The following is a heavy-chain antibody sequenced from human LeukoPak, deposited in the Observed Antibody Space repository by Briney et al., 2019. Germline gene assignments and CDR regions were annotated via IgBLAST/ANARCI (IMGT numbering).Heavy chain of an antibody. CDR1: GFTFSDYY. CDR3: ARYNGTAPLMVYYYYMDV. J-gene: IGHJ6*03. V-gene: IGHV3-11*01. CDR2: ISSSGSTI. Sequence: GGSLRLSCAASGFTFSDYYMSWIRQAPGKGLEWVSYISSSGSTIYYADSVKGRFTISRDNAKNSLYLQMNSLRSEDTAVYYCARYNGTAPLMVYYYYMDVWGQGTTVTVS. D-gene: IGHD2-8*01.